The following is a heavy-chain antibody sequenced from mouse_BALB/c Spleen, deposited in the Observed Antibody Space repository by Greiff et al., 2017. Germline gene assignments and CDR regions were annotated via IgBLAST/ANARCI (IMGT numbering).Heavy chain of an antibody. CDR3: TRGGVYYAMDY. CDR1: GYTFTSYW. CDR2: IYPGNSDT. Sequence: DVKLQESGTVLARPGASVKMSCKASGYTFTSYWMHWVKQRPGQGLEWIGAIYPGNSDTSYNQKFKGKAKLTAFTSTSTAYMELSSLTNEDSAVYYCTRGGVYYAMDYWGQGTSVTVSS. V-gene: IGHV1-5*01. J-gene: IGHJ4*01.